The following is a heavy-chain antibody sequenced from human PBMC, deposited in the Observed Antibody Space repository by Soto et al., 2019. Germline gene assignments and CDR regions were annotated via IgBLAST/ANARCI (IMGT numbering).Heavy chain of an antibody. D-gene: IGHD1-1*01. CDR3: ARDRVEPWYFDY. V-gene: IGHV1-69*13. Sequence: ASVKVSCKAFGGTFSSYAISWGGKAPGQGLEWMGGIIPIFGTANYAQKFQGRVTITADESTSTAYMELSSLRSEDTAVYYCARDRVEPWYFDYWGQGTLVTVSS. CDR2: IIPIFGTA. J-gene: IGHJ4*02. CDR1: GGTFSSYA.